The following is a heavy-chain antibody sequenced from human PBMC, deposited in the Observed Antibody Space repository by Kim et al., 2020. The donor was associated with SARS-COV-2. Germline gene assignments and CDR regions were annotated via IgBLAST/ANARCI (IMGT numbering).Heavy chain of an antibody. CDR2: ISYDGRNK. CDR1: GLSFDNSA. CDR3: ARGNYYESVSLSDYYNGMDV. J-gene: IGHJ6*02. Sequence: GGSLRLSCVASGLSFDNSAMNWVRQAPGKGLEWVAFISYDGRNKEYADSVKGRFSISRDNSKSTLYLQMNSLRVGDTAVYYCARGNYYESVSLSDYYNGMDVWGQGTTVTVSS. V-gene: IGHV3-30-3*01. D-gene: IGHD3-10*01.